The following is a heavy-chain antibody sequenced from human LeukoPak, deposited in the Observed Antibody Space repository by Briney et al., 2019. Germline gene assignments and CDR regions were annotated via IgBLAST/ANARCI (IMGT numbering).Heavy chain of an antibody. J-gene: IGHJ4*02. V-gene: IGHV1-24*01. CDR2: FDPEDGET. CDR1: GYTLTELS. D-gene: IGHD1-26*01. CDR3: AKDGRKWEPLTYYFDY. Sequence: GASVKVSCKVSGYTLTELSVHWVRQAPGKGLEWMGGFDPEDGETIYAQKFQGRVTMTEDTSTDTAYMELSSLRSEDTAVYYCAKDGRKWEPLTYYFDYWGQGTLVTVSS.